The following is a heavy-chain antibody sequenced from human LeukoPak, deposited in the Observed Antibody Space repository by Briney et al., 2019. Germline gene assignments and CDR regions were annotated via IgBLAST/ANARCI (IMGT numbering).Heavy chain of an antibody. D-gene: IGHD6-19*01. V-gene: IGHV4-59*01. CDR1: GGSISSYY. CDR2: IYYSGST. J-gene: IGHJ4*02. Sequence: SETLSLTCTVSGGSISSYYWSWIRQPPGKGLEWFGYIYYSGSTNYNPSLKSRVTISVDTSKNQFSLKLSSVTAADTAVYYCARTIAVAGTWVKYFDYWGQGTLVTVSS. CDR3: ARTIAVAGTWVKYFDY.